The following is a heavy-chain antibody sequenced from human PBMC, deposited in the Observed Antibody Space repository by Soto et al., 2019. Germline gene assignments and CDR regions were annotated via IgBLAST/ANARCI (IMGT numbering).Heavy chain of an antibody. V-gene: IGHV4-39*01. D-gene: IGHD3-22*01. J-gene: IGHJ4*02. Sequence: SETLSLTCTVSGGSISSSSYYWGWIRQPPGKGLEWIGSIYYSGSTYYNPSLKSRVTISVDTSKNQFSLKLSSVTAADTAVYYGARLFYDSSVYRRGGARGTLVPVSS. CDR3: ARLFYDSSVYRRG. CDR2: IYYSGST. CDR1: GGSISSSSYY.